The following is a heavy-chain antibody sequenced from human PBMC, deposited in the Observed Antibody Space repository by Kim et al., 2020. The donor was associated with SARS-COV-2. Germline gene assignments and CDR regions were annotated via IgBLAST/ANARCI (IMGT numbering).Heavy chain of an antibody. CDR1: GDSITSYC. D-gene: IGHD5-18*01. V-gene: IGHV4-59*08. J-gene: IGHJ5*02. CDR3: ARRGYTNGLNWFDP. CDR2: ICLTGTT. Sequence: SETLSLTCSVSGDSITSYCWSWIRQPPGKGLEWIGHICLTGTTNYNPSLKSRVNVSADISKNQFSLRLSSVTAADTAIYYCARRGYTNGLNWFDPWGQGTLVTVSS.